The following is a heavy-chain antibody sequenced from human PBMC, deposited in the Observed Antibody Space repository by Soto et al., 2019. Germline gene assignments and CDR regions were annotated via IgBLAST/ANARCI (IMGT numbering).Heavy chain of an antibody. J-gene: IGHJ4*02. D-gene: IGHD2-15*01. V-gene: IGHV3-74*01. Sequence: DVQLVESGGGVAQPGGSLRLSCVGSRFTFSSYWMHWVRQAPGKGLVCVSRINADGSTTTYADSVKGRFTVSRDNAKNTVYLQMNSLRHEDTAVYVCARAGWYRFDYWGQGTLLTV. CDR3: ARAGWYRFDY. CDR2: INADGSTT. CDR1: RFTFSSYW.